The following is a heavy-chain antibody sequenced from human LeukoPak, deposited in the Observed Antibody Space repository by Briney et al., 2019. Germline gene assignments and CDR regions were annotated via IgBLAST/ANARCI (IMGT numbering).Heavy chain of an antibody. Sequence: PSGTLSLTCAVSGGSFNRTNWWSWVRQPPGKGLEWIGEINHSGSTNYNPSLKSRVTISVDTSKNQFSLKLSSVTAADTAVYYCARHSSEYYFDYWGQGTLVTVSS. J-gene: IGHJ4*02. D-gene: IGHD6-13*01. V-gene: IGHV4-4*02. CDR3: ARHSSEYYFDY. CDR2: INHSGST. CDR1: GGSFNRTNW.